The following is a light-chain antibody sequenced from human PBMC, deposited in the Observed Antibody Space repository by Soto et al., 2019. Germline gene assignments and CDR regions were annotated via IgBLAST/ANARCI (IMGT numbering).Light chain of an antibody. CDR3: HQYYSYSRT. CDR1: QSISTW. V-gene: IGKV1-5*03. J-gene: IGKJ1*01. CDR2: KAS. Sequence: DIQMTQSPSTLSASVGDRVTITCRASQSISTWLAWYQQKPGKAPNLLIYKASSLESGVPSRFSGSGSGTEFTLTISNLQPDDFDTYYGHQYYSYSRTFGQGTKVEIK.